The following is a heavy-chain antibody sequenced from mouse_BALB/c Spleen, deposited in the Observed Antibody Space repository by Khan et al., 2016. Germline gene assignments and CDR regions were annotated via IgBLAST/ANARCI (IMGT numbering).Heavy chain of an antibody. V-gene: IGHV3-2*02. Sequence: EVKLLESGPGLVKPSQSLSLTCTVTGYSITSDYAWNWIRQFPGNKLEWMGYISYSGSTSYNPSPKSRISFTRDTSKNQFFLQLNSVTTEDTATYYCARYYYGSSYFDYWGQGTTLTVSS. CDR2: ISYSGST. CDR1: GYSITSDYA. CDR3: ARYYYGSSYFDY. D-gene: IGHD1-1*01. J-gene: IGHJ2*01.